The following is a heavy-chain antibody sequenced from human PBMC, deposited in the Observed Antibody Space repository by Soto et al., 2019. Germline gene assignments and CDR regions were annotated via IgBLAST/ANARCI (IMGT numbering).Heavy chain of an antibody. Sequence: EVQLLESGGGLVQPGGSLRLSCAASGFTFSSYAMSWVRQAPGKGLEWVSAISGSGGSTYYADSVKGRFTISRDNSKNTLYLQMNSLRAEDTAVYYCAKGGVGGIVVVPAAMYVLGKGTTVTVSS. D-gene: IGHD2-2*01. CDR3: AKGGVGGIVVVPAAMYV. CDR1: GFTFSSYA. V-gene: IGHV3-23*01. CDR2: ISGSGGST. J-gene: IGHJ6*04.